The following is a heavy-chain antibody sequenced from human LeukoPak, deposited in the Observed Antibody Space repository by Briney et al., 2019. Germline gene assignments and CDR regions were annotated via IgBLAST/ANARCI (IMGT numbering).Heavy chain of an antibody. J-gene: IGHJ3*02. CDR2: INPNSDDT. V-gene: IGHV1-2*02. CDR3: ARDRSSGSYFQDAFDI. D-gene: IGHD1-26*01. Sequence: GASVKVSCKASGYTFTGYYIHWVRQAPGQGLEWMGWINPNSDDTNSAQKFQGRVTMTRDTSISTVYMEVIRLTSDDTAIYYCARDRSSGSYFQDAFDIWGQGTMVTVSS. CDR1: GYTFTGYY.